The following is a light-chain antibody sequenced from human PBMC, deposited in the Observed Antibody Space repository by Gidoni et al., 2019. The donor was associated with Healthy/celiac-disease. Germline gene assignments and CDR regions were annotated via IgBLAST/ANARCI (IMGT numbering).Light chain of an antibody. J-gene: IGKJ1*01. CDR2: AAS. V-gene: IGKV1-8*01. CDR1: QGISSY. CDR3: QQYYSYPRT. Sequence: AIRMTQSPSSFSASTGDRVTITCRASQGISSYLAWYQQKPGKAPKLLIYAASTLQSGVPSRFSGSGSGTDFTLTISCLPSEDFATYYCQQYYSYPRTFGQXTKVEIK.